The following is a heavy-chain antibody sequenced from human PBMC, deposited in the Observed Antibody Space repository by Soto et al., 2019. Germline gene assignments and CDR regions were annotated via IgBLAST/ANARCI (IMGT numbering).Heavy chain of an antibody. CDR3: ARGVSAGVDY. D-gene: IGHD1-26*01. Sequence: GXSVKGSCKASGYRFTSLDVSWGRQTAGQGLEWMGWMEPSTGRTGYAQKFQGRVTMTRDTSINTAYMELTTLTSDDTAFYYCARGVSAGVDYWAQGTPVTVSS. CDR2: MEPSTGRT. J-gene: IGHJ4*02. CDR1: GYRFTSLD. V-gene: IGHV1-8*01.